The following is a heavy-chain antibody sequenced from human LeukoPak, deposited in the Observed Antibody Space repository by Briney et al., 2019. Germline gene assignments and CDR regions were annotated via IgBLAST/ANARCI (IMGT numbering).Heavy chain of an antibody. CDR1: RFTFSTYA. Sequence: GGSLRLSCAASRFTFSTYAMNWVRQAPGKGLECVSTIGGSSGATYYADSVKGRFIVSRDNSENILYLQINSLRADDTAVYYCAKRGEGCSGVSCLYWYFDIWGRGTLVTVSS. CDR2: IGGSSGAT. J-gene: IGHJ2*01. CDR3: AKRGEGCSGVSCLYWYFDI. D-gene: IGHD2-15*01. V-gene: IGHV3-23*01.